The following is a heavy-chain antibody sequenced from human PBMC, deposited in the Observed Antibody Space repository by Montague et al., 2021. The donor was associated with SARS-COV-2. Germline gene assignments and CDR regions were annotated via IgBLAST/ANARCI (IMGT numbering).Heavy chain of an antibody. Sequence: SETLSLTCTVSGGPIRSSSHFWGWFRQPPGQRLEWIGTISYSGSTYYSPSLKSRVIISADTPKNQFSLNLRSVTAADTAVYFCGLGRGFAVGNHYYYSYGLDVWGQGTTVTVSS. D-gene: IGHD3-10*01. V-gene: IGHV4-39*07. J-gene: IGHJ6*02. CDR1: GGPIRSSSHF. CDR3: GLGRGFAVGNHYYYSYGLDV. CDR2: ISYSGST.